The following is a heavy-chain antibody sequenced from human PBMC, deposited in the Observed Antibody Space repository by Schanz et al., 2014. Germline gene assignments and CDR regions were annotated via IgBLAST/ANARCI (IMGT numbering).Heavy chain of an antibody. J-gene: IGHJ4*02. V-gene: IGHV4-34*01. CDR3: ARGPDSTSADVTRGRRRYYFDY. CDR2: INHSGST. CDR1: SGSFSGYY. D-gene: IGHD6-13*01. Sequence: QVQLQQWGAGLLKPSETLSLSCAVYSGSFSGYYWSWIRQPPGKGLEWIGEINHSGSTNYNPSLKGRVTIPVATSKNHSSLKLSSVTAADTAVYYCARGPDSTSADVTRGRRRYYFDYWGQGTLVTVSS.